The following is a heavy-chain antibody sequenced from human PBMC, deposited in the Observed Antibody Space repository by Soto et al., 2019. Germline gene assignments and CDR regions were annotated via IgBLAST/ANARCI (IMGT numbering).Heavy chain of an antibody. J-gene: IGHJ6*03. CDR1: GFTFSSYS. CDR2: ISSSSSYI. V-gene: IGHV3-21*01. D-gene: IGHD6-6*01. Sequence: GGSLRLSCAASGFTFSSYSMNWVRQAPGKGLEWVSSISSSSSYIYYADSMKGRFTISRDNAKNSLYLQMNSLRAEDTAVYYCAREAARQTVYYYYYYMDVWGKGTTVTVSS. CDR3: AREAARQTVYYYYYYMDV.